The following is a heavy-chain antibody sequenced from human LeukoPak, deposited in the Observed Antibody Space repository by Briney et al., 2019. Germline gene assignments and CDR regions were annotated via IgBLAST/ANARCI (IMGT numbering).Heavy chain of an antibody. V-gene: IGHV3-33*01. CDR2: IWYDGSNK. CDR1: GLTFSSYG. D-gene: IGHD2-2*02. CDR3: ARDRDCCYTRDFDY. J-gene: IGHJ4*02. Sequence: HPGRSLRLACAASGLTFSSYGMHWVRQAPGKGLEWVAVIWYDGSNKYYADSVKGRFTISRDNSKNTMYLQMNSLRAEDTAVYYCARDRDCCYTRDFDYWGQGTLVTVSS.